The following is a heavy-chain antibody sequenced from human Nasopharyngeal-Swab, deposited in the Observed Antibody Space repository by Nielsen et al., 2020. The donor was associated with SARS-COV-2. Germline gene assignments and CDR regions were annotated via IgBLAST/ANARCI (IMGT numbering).Heavy chain of an antibody. CDR1: GFPFPTYW. Sequence: GESLKISCATSGFPFPTYWMSWVRQAPGKGLEWVANINQDGSTKYYVDSVKGRFTISRDNTKNSVSLQMNSLRAEDTAMYYCTKKIGEDWGQGTLVTVSS. CDR3: TKKIGED. J-gene: IGHJ4*02. CDR2: INQDGSTK. V-gene: IGHV3-7*05.